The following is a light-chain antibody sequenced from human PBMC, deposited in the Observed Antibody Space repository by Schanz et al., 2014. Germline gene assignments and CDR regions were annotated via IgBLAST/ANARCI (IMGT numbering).Light chain of an antibody. J-gene: IGLJ3*02. V-gene: IGLV1-51*01. CDR2: DNN. Sequence: QSVLTQPPSVSAAPGQKVTISCSGSSSNIGNNFVSWYQHLPGTAPKLVIYDNNKRPSGIPDRFSGSKSGTSATLGITGLQNGDEADYYCGTWDASLSAGGVFGGGTKLTVL. CDR3: GTWDASLSAGGV. CDR1: SSNIGNNF.